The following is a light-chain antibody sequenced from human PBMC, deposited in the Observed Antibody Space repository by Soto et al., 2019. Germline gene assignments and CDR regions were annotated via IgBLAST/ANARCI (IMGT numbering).Light chain of an antibody. J-gene: IGKJ1*01. CDR3: QQYCRSPWT. CDR1: QSVSSSY. Sequence: AQAPTTRALTPGKTATISCRASQSVSSSYLAWYQQKPGQAPRLLIYGASSRATGVPDRFSGSGSGRDFSLTISRLEAEDFAVYCCQQYCRSPWTFGQGTKVDIK. V-gene: IGKV3-20*01. CDR2: GAS.